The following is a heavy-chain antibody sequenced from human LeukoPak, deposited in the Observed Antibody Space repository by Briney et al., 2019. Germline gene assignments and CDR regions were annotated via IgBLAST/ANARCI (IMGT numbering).Heavy chain of an antibody. CDR2: INTDGGTT. Sequence: GESLRLSCSASGFTFGDCWMHWVRQAPGKGLVWVARINTDGGTTNFADSVKGRLTISRDNGKNMVYLHMNSLRVEDTAVYYCARGASGRNYVIDHWGQGILVTVSS. CDR1: GFTFGDCW. CDR3: ARGASGRNYVIDH. D-gene: IGHD1-26*01. J-gene: IGHJ4*02. V-gene: IGHV3-74*01.